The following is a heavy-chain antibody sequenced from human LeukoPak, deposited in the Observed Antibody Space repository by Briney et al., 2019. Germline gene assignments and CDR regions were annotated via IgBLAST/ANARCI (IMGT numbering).Heavy chain of an antibody. Sequence: SVKVSCKASGGTFSSYAISRVRQAPGQGLEWMGRNIPIFGTANYAQKFQGRVTITADKSTSTAYMELSSLRSEDTAVYYCARGSTTVTEARNAFYYYYMDVWGKGTTVTVSS. CDR3: ARGSTTVTEARNAFYYYYMDV. J-gene: IGHJ6*03. CDR2: NIPIFGTA. D-gene: IGHD4-11*01. V-gene: IGHV1-69*06. CDR1: GGTFSSYA.